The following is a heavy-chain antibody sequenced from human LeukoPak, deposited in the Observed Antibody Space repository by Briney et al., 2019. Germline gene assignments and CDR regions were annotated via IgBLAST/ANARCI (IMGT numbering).Heavy chain of an antibody. CDR2: IIPIFGTA. J-gene: IGHJ4*02. Sequence: SVKVSCKASGGTFSSYAISWVRQAPGQGLEWMGGIIPIFGTANYAQKFQGRVTITADKSTSTAYMELSSLRSEDTAVYYCARDLGYYPGGGSFDYWGQGTLVTVSS. CDR1: GGTFSSYA. V-gene: IGHV1-69*06. D-gene: IGHD3-22*01. CDR3: ARDLGYYPGGGSFDY.